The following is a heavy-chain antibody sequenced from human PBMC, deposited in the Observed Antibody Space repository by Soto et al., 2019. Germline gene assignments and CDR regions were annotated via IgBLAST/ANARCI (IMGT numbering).Heavy chain of an antibody. V-gene: IGHV3-15*01. Sequence: GGSLRLSCAASGFTFSNAWMSWVRQAPGKGLEWVGRIKSKTDGGTTDYAAPVKGRFTISRDDSKNTLYLQMNSLKTEDTAVYYCTTGLPYYDILTGKIDYWGQGTLVTVSS. CDR1: GFTFSNAW. J-gene: IGHJ4*02. CDR2: IKSKTDGGTT. D-gene: IGHD3-9*01. CDR3: TTGLPYYDILTGKIDY.